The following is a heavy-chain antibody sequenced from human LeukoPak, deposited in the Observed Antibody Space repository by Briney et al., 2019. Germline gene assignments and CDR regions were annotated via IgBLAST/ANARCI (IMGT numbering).Heavy chain of an antibody. CDR1: GFIVSNNY. D-gene: IGHD5-24*01. J-gene: IGHJ4*02. CDR2: IYSGGDT. V-gene: IGHV3-53*01. Sequence: PGGSLRLSCAASGFIVSNNYMSWVRQAPGKGLEWVSVIYSGGDTHYADSVKGRFTISRDNSKNTLYLQMNSLRAEGTSVYFCAGDTYKINYWGQGTLVTVSS. CDR3: AGDTYKINY.